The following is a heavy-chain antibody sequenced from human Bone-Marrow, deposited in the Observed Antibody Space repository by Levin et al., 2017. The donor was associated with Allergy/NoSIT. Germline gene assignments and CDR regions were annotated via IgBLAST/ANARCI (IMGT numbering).Heavy chain of an antibody. V-gene: IGHV4-38-2*02. J-gene: IGHJ4*02. CDR1: GHSITSDYY. Sequence: GSLRLSCDVSGHSITSDYYWGWIRQSPGKGLGWIGNTYHSGYINYNPSLKSRISISVQKSKNQFSLKVTSATAADTAVYYCTRDALRGGWGPSHEYWGQGTLVAVSS. D-gene: IGHD5-12*01. CDR2: TYHSGYI. CDR3: TRDALRGGWGPSHEY.